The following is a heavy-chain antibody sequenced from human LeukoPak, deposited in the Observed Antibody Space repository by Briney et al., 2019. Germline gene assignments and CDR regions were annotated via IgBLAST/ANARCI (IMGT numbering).Heavy chain of an antibody. J-gene: IGHJ4*02. V-gene: IGHV4-59*01. D-gene: IGHD5-18*01. CDR2: IYYSGST. Sequence: SETLSLTCTVSGGSISSYYWSWIGQPPGKGLEWIGYIYYSGSTNYNPSLKSRVTISVDTSKNQFSLKLSSVTAADTAVYYCARVGHSYGYESTYFDYWGQGTLVTVSS. CDR1: GGSISSYY. CDR3: ARVGHSYGYESTYFDY.